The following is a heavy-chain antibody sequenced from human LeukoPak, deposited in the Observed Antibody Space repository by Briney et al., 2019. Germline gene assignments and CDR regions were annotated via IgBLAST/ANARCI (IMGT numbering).Heavy chain of an antibody. J-gene: IGHJ6*03. Sequence: SETLSLTCAVSGGSISSNWWSWVGQPPGQGRGWIGEIDHSGRTNYNPSLKSRVTISVDRSKNQFSLKPSSVTPADTAVYHCATHNPSVVGGYYYYYYMGVWGKGTTVTISS. D-gene: IGHD2-21*01. CDR2: IDHSGRT. V-gene: IGHV4-4*02. CDR1: GGSISSNW. CDR3: ATHNPSVVGGYYYYYYMGV.